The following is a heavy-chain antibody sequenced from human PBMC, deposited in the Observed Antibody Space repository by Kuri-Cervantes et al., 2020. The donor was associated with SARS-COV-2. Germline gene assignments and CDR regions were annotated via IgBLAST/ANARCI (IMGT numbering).Heavy chain of an antibody. J-gene: IGHJ6*02. Sequence: ASVKVSCKASGYTFTSYYMHWVRQAPGQGLEWMGIINPSGGSTSYAQKFQGRVTMTRDTSTSTVYMELSSLRSEDTAVYYCARDWWGRGEVRTYYYYGMDVWGQGTTVTVSS. D-gene: IGHD2-15*01. V-gene: IGHV1-46*01. CDR1: GYTFTSYY. CDR2: INPSGGST. CDR3: ARDWWGRGEVRTYYYYGMDV.